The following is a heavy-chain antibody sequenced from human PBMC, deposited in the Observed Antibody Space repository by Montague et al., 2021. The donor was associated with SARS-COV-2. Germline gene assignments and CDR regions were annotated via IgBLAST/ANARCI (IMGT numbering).Heavy chain of an antibody. D-gene: IGHD3-9*01. CDR3: AKSAYYDILNWFDL. Sequence: SLRLSCAASGFSFSSYAMSWVRRAPGKGLEWVSAISGSGGATYYADSVKGRFIISRDSSKKTMFLQMNRLTPEDTAVYYCAKSAYYDILNWFDLWGQGTLVTVSS. V-gene: IGHV3-23*01. CDR1: GFSFSSYA. CDR2: ISGSGGAT. J-gene: IGHJ5*02.